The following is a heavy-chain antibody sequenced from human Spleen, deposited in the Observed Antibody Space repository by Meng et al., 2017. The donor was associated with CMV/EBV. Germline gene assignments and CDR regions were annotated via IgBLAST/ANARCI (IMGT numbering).Heavy chain of an antibody. V-gene: IGHV3-48*04. J-gene: IGHJ6*02. Sequence: GESLKISCAASGFTFNSYSMNWVRQAPGKGLEWISYISSSGSTTSYADSVEGRFTISRDNAKNSLYLQMDSLKAEDTAVYHCASRNRRTYYDILTGSVPGGYGLDVWGQGTTVTVSS. CDR2: ISSSGSTT. CDR1: GFTFNSYS. D-gene: IGHD3-9*01. CDR3: ASRNRRTYYDILTGSVPGGYGLDV.